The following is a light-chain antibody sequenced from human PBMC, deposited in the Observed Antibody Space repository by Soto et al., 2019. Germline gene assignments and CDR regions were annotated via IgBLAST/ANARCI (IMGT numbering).Light chain of an antibody. V-gene: IGKV1-5*01. CDR1: QSVRSW. CDR2: DAS. J-gene: IGKJ2*01. CDR3: QQYGSTPRT. Sequence: DIQMTQSPSTLSASVGDRVTITCRASQSVRSWLAWYQQKPGRAPKFLIYDASSLESGVPSRFSGSGSGTEFTLTISNLQPDDFAVYYCQQYGSTPRTFGQGTKVEIK.